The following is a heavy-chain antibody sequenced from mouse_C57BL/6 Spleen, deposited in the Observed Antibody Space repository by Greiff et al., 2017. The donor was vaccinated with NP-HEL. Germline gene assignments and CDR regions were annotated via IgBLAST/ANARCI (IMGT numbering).Heavy chain of an antibody. CDR1: GFTFSNYW. CDR2: IRLKSDNYAT. D-gene: IGHD1-2*01. Sequence: EVKLEESGGGLVQPGGSMKLSCVASGFTFSNYWMNWVRQSPEKGLEWVAQIRLKSDNYATHYAESVKGRFTISRDDSKSSVYLQMNNLRAEDTGIYYCTGGITTALWYFDVWGTGTTVTVSS. V-gene: IGHV6-3*01. CDR3: TGGITTALWYFDV. J-gene: IGHJ1*03.